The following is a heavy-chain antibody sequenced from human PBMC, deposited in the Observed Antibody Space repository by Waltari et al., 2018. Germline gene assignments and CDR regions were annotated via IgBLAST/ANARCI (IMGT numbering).Heavy chain of an antibody. J-gene: IGHJ4*02. CDR1: GGSISSSSYY. CDR2: IYYSGST. Sequence: QLQLQESGPGLVKPSETLSLTCTVSGGSISSSSYYWGWIRQPPGKGLEWIGSIYYSGSTYYNPSLKSRVTISVDTSKNQFSLKLSSVTAADTAVYYCASLRDRDVQEEHLYYFDYWGQGTLVTVSS. D-gene: IGHD3-16*01. CDR3: ASLRDRDVQEEHLYYFDY. V-gene: IGHV4-39*01.